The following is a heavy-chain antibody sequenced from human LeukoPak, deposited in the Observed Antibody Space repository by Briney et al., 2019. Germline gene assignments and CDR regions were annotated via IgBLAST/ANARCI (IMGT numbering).Heavy chain of an antibody. D-gene: IGHD6-13*01. Sequence: GGSLRLSCAASGFTFSSYWMRWVRQAPGKGLEWVANIKQDGSEKNYVDSVRGRFTISRDNAKNSLYLQMNSLRAEDTAVYYCAREGIAAAGDYWGQGTLVTVSS. CDR1: GFTFSSYW. V-gene: IGHV3-7*04. CDR3: AREGIAAAGDY. J-gene: IGHJ4*02. CDR2: IKQDGSEK.